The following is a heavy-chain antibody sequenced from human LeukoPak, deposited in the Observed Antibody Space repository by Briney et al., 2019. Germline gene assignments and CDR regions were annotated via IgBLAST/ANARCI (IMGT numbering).Heavy chain of an antibody. CDR3: AKGGVLRYFDWSEDAFDI. D-gene: IGHD3-9*01. Sequence: GRSLRLSCAASGFTFDDYAMHSVRQAPGKGLEWVSGISWNSGSIGYADSVKGRFTISRDNAKNSLYLQMNSLRAEDTALYYCAKGGVLRYFDWSEDAFDIWGQGTMVTVSS. V-gene: IGHV3-9*01. J-gene: IGHJ3*02. CDR1: GFTFDDYA. CDR2: ISWNSGSI.